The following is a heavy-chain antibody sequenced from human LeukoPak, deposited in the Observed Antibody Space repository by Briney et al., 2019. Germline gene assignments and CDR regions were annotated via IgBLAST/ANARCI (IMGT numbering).Heavy chain of an antibody. CDR1: GFTFSGSA. V-gene: IGHV3-73*01. Sequence: GGSLRLSYAASGFTFSGSAMHWVRQASGKGLEWVGRIRSKANSYATAYAASVQGRFTISRDDSKNTAYLQMNSLKTEDTAVYYCTRLGSSGWLDYWGQGTLVTVSS. J-gene: IGHJ4*02. CDR3: TRLGSSGWLDY. D-gene: IGHD6-19*01. CDR2: IRSKANSYAT.